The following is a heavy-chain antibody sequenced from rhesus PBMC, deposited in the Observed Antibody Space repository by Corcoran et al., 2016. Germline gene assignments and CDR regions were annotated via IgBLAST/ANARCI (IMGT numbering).Heavy chain of an antibody. J-gene: IGHJ1*01. Sequence: QVQLQESGPGVVKPSETLSLTCVVSGGTITMGYTYGSWTRQPPGKGLEWIGVIYGNGGNIHYNPSLKSRVTISKDTSKNQFSLELNSVTATDTAVYNCARGNFYFELWGRGALVTVSS. CDR1: GGTITMGYTY. CDR3: ARGNFYFEL. CDR2: IYGNGGNI. V-gene: IGHV4S12*01. D-gene: IGHD3-3*01.